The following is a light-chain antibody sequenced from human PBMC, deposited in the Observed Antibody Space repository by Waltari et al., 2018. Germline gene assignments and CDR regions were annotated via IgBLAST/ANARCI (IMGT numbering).Light chain of an antibody. V-gene: IGLV2-14*01. CDR2: DVS. Sequence: QSALPQPASVSGSPGQPITISCTGTSSAVGGYNFVSWYQQHPGKAPKLIIYDVSNRPSGVSNRFSGSKSGNTASLTISGLQAEDEAGYYCSSYTSSSTLVVFGGGTKLTVL. J-gene: IGLJ2*01. CDR1: SSAVGGYNF. CDR3: SSYTSSSTLVV.